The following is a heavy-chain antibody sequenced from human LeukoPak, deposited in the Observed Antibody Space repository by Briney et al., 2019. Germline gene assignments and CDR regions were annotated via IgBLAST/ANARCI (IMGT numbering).Heavy chain of an antibody. J-gene: IGHJ4*02. Sequence: GGSLRLSCAASGFTFSSYAMSWVRQPPGKGLEWVSAISGSGGTTYYADSVKGRFTISRDNSKNTLYLQMNSLRAEDTAVYYCAKGGHDSYGTYFDYWGQGTLVTVSS. V-gene: IGHV3-23*01. CDR2: ISGSGGTT. CDR3: AKGGHDSYGTYFDY. D-gene: IGHD5-18*01. CDR1: GFTFSSYA.